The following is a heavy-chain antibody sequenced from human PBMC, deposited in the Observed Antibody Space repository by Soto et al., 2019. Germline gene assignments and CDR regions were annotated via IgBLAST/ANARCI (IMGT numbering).Heavy chain of an antibody. D-gene: IGHD2-21*02. J-gene: IGHJ6*02. CDR3: AKDRAYCGGDCYSPHGYGMDV. Sequence: GGSLRLSCAASGFTFSSYAMHRVRQAPGKGLEWVAVISYDGSNKYYADSVKGRFTISRDNSKNTLYLQMNSLRAEDTAVYYCAKDRAYCGGDCYSPHGYGMDVWGQGTTVTVSS. V-gene: IGHV3-30-3*01. CDR2: ISYDGSNK. CDR1: GFTFSSYA.